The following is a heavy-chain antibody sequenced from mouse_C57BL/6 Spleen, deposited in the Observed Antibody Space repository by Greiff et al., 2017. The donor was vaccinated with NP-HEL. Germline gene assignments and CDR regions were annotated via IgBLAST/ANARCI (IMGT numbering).Heavy chain of an antibody. CDR1: GYTFTSYT. J-gene: IGHJ2*01. CDR2: INPSSGYT. V-gene: IGHV1-4*01. D-gene: IGHD1-1*01. CDR3: ATYGSSPY. Sequence: QVQLKESGAELARPGASVKMSCKASGYTFTSYTMHWVKQRPGQGLEWIGYINPSSGYTKYNQKFKDKATLTADKSSSTAYMQLSSLTSEDSAVYYCATYGSSPYWGQGTTLTVSS.